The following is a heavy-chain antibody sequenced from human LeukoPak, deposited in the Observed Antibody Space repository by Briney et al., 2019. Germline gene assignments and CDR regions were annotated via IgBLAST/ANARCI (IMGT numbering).Heavy chain of an antibody. CDR1: GFTFSNYA. D-gene: IGHD5-24*01. CDR2: VSHDGIQT. Sequence: GGSLRLSCAASGFTFSNYAMHWVRQGLVKGLESMAVVSHDGIQTYYADSAKGRFTISRDNSKSALFLQMNSLRAEDTAVYYCARDGGGGYNQIAFWGQGSLLTVSS. CDR3: ARDGGGGYNQIAF. V-gene: IGHV3-30-3*01. J-gene: IGHJ1*01.